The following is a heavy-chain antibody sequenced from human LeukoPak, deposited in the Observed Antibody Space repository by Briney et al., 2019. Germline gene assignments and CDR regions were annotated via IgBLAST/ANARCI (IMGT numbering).Heavy chain of an antibody. D-gene: IGHD5-18*01. CDR1: GGSFSGYY. CDR2: INHSGST. Sequence: SETLSLTCAVYGGSFSGYYWSWIRQPPGKGLEWIGEINHSGSTNYNPSLMSRVTISVDTSKNQFSLKLSSVTAADTAVYYCAKRRGYSYKLGGNYFDYWGQGTLVTVSS. V-gene: IGHV4-34*01. J-gene: IGHJ4*02. CDR3: AKRRGYSYKLGGNYFDY.